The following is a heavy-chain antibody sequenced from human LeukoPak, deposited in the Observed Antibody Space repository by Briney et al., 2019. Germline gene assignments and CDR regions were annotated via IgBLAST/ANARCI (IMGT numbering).Heavy chain of an antibody. D-gene: IGHD4-11*01. CDR3: AREVDYSHPNLFDP. CDR1: GGSISNTYW. CDR2: IHRGGTT. Sequence: PSGTLSLTCAVSGGSISNTYWWSWVRQSPGKGLEWIGGIHRGGTTKYSPSLSGRVIISVDNSKNQVFLNVTSVTAADTAVYYCAREVDYSHPNLFDPWGQGALVTVSS. V-gene: IGHV4-4*02. J-gene: IGHJ5*02.